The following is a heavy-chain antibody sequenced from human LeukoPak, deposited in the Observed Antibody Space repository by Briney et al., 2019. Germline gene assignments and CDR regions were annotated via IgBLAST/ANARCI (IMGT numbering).Heavy chain of an antibody. D-gene: IGHD3-16*01. Sequence: SQTLSLTCTVPSASISGYYWSWIRQPPGKGLEWIGYILYSGNTKYNPSLKSRVTVSVDTSKNQFSLKLSSMTAADTATYYCARDRIIPVGGAFDIWGQGAMVSVSS. CDR2: ILYSGNT. CDR1: SASISGYY. CDR3: ARDRIIPVGGAFDI. J-gene: IGHJ3*02. V-gene: IGHV4-59*01.